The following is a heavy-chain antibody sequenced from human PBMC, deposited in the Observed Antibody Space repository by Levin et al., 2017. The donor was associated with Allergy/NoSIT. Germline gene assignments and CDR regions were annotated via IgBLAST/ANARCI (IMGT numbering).Heavy chain of an antibody. CDR2: INPNSGGT. J-gene: IGHJ6*02. V-gene: IGHV1-2*02. D-gene: IGHD6-6*01. CDR3: VRDQGSIVGRLDYYYGMDV. CDR1: KYTFTDYH. Sequence: GESLKISCKASKYTFTDYHIHWVRQAPGQGLEWMGWINPNSGGTNYAQKFPGRVIMTRDTSISTAYMVLSRLRSDDTAVYYCVRDQGSIVGRLDYYYGMDVWGQGTTVTVSS.